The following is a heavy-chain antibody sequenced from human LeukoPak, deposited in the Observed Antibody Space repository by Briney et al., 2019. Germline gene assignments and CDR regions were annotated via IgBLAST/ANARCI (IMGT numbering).Heavy chain of an antibody. J-gene: IGHJ5*02. CDR1: GFTFDDYA. D-gene: IGHD6-13*01. CDR2: ISWNSGSI. V-gene: IGHV3-9*01. Sequence: GGSLRLSCAASGFTFDDYAMHWVRQAPGKGLEWVSGISWNSGSIGYEDSVKGRFTISRDNAKNSLYLQMNSLRDEDTALYYCAKDSGYSSSWYNWFDPWGQGTLVTVSS. CDR3: AKDSGYSSSWYNWFDP.